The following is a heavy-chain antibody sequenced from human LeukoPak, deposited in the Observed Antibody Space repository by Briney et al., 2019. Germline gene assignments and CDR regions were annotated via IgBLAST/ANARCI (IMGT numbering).Heavy chain of an antibody. J-gene: IGHJ4*02. V-gene: IGHV4-59*08. CDR3: ARQGRYMAAALHPNFDY. CDR1: GGSISPYY. Sequence: SETLSLTCTVSGGSISPYYWSWIRQPPGQGLEWIGYIYYNGGTNYNPSLKSRVTISADTSKNQFSLKLSSVTAADTAVYYCARQGRYMAAALHPNFDYWGQGTLVTVSS. CDR2: IYYNGGT. D-gene: IGHD6-13*01.